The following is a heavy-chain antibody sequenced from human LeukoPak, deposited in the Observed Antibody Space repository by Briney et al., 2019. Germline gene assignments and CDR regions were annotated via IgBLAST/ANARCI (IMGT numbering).Heavy chain of an antibody. CDR2: ISGSGGST. Sequence: GGSLRLSCAASGFTFGSYAMSWVRQAPGKGLEWVSAISGSGGSTYYADSVKGRFTISRDNSKNTLYLQMNSLRAEDTAVYYCAKRYSSGWDTYDYWGQGTLVTVSS. D-gene: IGHD6-19*01. CDR1: GFTFGSYA. J-gene: IGHJ4*02. V-gene: IGHV3-23*01. CDR3: AKRYSSGWDTYDY.